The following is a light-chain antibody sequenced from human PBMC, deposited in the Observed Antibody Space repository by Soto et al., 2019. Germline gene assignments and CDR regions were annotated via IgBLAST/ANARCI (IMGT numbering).Light chain of an antibody. CDR3: QQYDNWLWT. CDR2: GAS. Sequence: EIVLTQSPATLSASPGARVTLSCRASQSVTTNLDWYQQKPGQAPRLLIYGASTRASVIPARFSGRGSGTEFTLTITSLQSEDFAVYDCQQYDNWLWTFGQGTKVEIK. J-gene: IGKJ1*01. V-gene: IGKV3-15*01. CDR1: QSVTTN.